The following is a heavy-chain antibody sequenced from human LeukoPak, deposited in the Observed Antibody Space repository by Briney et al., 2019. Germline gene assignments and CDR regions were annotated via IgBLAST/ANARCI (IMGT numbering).Heavy chain of an antibody. V-gene: IGHV3-30*04. CDR1: GFTFSSYA. J-gene: IGHJ4*02. Sequence: GGSLRLSCAASGFTFSSYAMHWVRQAPGKGLEWVAVISYDGSNKYYADSVKGRFTISRDNSKNTLYLQMNSLRAEDTAVYYCAREAYVDYYFDYWGQGTRVTVSS. CDR2: ISYDGSNK. CDR3: AREAYVDYYFDY. D-gene: IGHD5-12*01.